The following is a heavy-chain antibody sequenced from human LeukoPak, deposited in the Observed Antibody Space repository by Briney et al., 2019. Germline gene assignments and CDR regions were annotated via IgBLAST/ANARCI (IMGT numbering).Heavy chain of an antibody. Sequence: PGGSLRLSCAASGSTFSSYAMSWVRQAPGKGLEWVSAISGSGGSTYYADSVKGRFTISRDNSKNTLYLQMNTLRAEDTAVYYCAKDLGMITFGGVTFDYWGQGTLVTVSS. V-gene: IGHV3-23*01. CDR2: ISGSGGST. D-gene: IGHD3-16*01. J-gene: IGHJ4*02. CDR1: GSTFSSYA. CDR3: AKDLGMITFGGVTFDY.